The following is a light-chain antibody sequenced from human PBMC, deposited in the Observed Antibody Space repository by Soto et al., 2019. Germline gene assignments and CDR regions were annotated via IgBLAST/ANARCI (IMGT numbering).Light chain of an antibody. V-gene: IGKV3-15*01. CDR1: QSASNS. J-gene: IGKJ1*01. Sequence: EIVVTQSPATLSLSPGEGGTLSCRASQSASNSLAWYQQKPGQAPRLLFYGASTRATGIPARFSGSGSGTEFTLTISSLQSEDFAFDYCQQYYNCPWTFGQGTKVEIK. CDR2: GAS. CDR3: QQYYNCPWT.